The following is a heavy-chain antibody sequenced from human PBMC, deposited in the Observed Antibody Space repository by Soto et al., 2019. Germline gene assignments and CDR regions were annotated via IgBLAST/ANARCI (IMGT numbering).Heavy chain of an antibody. V-gene: IGHV4-34*01. CDR1: GGSFSGYY. CDR3: ARGVGAVAGPTY. Sequence: QVQLQQWGAGLLKPSETLSLTCAVYGGSFSGYYWSWIRQPPGKGLEWIGEINHSGSTNYNPSLKSRVTISVDTSKNQFSLKLRSVTAADTAVYYCARGVGAVAGPTYWGQGTLVTVSS. D-gene: IGHD6-19*01. CDR2: INHSGST. J-gene: IGHJ4*02.